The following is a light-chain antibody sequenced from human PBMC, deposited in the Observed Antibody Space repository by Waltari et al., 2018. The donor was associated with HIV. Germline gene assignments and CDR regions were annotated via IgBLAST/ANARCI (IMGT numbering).Light chain of an antibody. V-gene: IGKV1-33*01. J-gene: IGKJ5*01. CDR1: QDITNL. CDR2: DAS. Sequence: DIRMTQSPSSLSASVGDRVTITCQASQDITNLLNWYQQKPGTAPKLLISDASTLEVGVSSRFSGSGSGTTFRFTITNLQPEDVGTFYCQQYANVPPITFGQGTRMEIK. CDR3: QQYANVPPIT.